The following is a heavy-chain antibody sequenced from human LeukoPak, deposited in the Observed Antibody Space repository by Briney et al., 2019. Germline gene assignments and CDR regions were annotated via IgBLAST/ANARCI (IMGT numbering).Heavy chain of an antibody. CDR3: TTDPYSSSSEVDY. CDR1: GFSFSTYG. CDR2: ISYDGSNK. J-gene: IGHJ4*02. D-gene: IGHD6-6*01. V-gene: IGHV3-30*12. Sequence: PGRSLRLSCAASGFSFSTYGMHWVRQAPGKGLEWVAVISYDGSNKYYADSVKGRFTISRDNSKNTLYLQMNSLKTEDTAVYYCTTDPYSSSSEVDYWGQGTLVTVSS.